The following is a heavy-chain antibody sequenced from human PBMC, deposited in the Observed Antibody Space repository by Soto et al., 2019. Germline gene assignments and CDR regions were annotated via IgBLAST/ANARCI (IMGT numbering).Heavy chain of an antibody. J-gene: IGHJ4*02. CDR1: GYSINDYY. D-gene: IGHD1-26*01. CDR3: TRRGSGMEF. Sequence: QVQLQESGPGLVKPSETRSLTCTVSGYSINDYYWTWIRQPPGAGLEWIGYIHYSGLTNYNPSFKSRVTISIDTSKNQFFLKLTSMDAADTAGYYCTRRGSGMEFWGQGTLVTVSS. CDR2: IHYSGLT. V-gene: IGHV4-59*01.